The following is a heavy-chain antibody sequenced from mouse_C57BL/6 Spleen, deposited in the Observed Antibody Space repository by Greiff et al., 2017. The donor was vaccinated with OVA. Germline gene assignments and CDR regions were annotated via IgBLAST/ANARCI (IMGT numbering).Heavy chain of an antibody. Sequence: VQLQQSGAELVMPGASVKLSCKASGYTFTSYWMHWVKQRPGQGLEWIGEIDPSDSYTNYNQQFKGKSTLTVDKSSSTAYMQLSSLTSEDSAVYYCRGYGSSYDCFYYWGQGTTLTVSS. J-gene: IGHJ2*01. CDR2: IDPSDSYT. D-gene: IGHD1-1*01. CDR3: RGYGSSYDCFYY. V-gene: IGHV1-69*01. CDR1: GYTFTSYW.